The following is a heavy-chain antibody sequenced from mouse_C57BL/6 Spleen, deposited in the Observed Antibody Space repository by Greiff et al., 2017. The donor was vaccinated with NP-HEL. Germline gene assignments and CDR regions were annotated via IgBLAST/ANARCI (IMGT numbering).Heavy chain of an antibody. D-gene: IGHD2-4*01. J-gene: IGHJ4*01. V-gene: IGHV1-62-2*01. CDR1: GYTFTEYT. Sequence: VKLMESGAELVKPGASVKLSCKASGYTFTEYTIHWVKQRSGQGLEWIGWFYPGSGSIKYNEKFKDKATLTADKSSSTVYMELSRLTSEDSAVYFCARHEGGLRRYYAMDYWGQGTSVTVSS. CDR3: ARHEGGLRRYYAMDY. CDR2: FYPGSGSI.